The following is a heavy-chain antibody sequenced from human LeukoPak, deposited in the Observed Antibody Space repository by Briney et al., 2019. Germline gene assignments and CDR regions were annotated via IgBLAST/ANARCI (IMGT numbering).Heavy chain of an antibody. J-gene: IGHJ4*02. CDR1: GYTFTSYG. D-gene: IGHD2-15*01. V-gene: IGHV1-18*01. CDR2: ISAYNGNT. CDR3: ARDHVVVVAQREFDY. Sequence: LGASVKVSCKASGYTFTSYGISWVRQAPGQGLEWMGWISAYNGNTNYAQKLQGRVTMTTDTSTSTAYMELRSLRSDDTAVYYCARDHVVVVAQREFDYWGQGTLVTVSS.